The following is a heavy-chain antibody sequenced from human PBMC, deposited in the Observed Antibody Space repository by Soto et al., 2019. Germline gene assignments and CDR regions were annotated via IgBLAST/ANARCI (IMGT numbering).Heavy chain of an antibody. CDR2: ISSSSSTI. CDR3: AREGPYDFWDYGMDV. Sequence: EVQLVESGGGLVQPGGSLRLSCAASGFTFSSYSMNWVRQAPGKGLEWVSYISSSSSTIYYSDSVKGRFTISRDNAKNSLYLQMNSLRDEDTAVYYCAREGPYDFWDYGMDVWGQGTTVTVSS. CDR1: GFTFSSYS. D-gene: IGHD3-3*01. J-gene: IGHJ6*02. V-gene: IGHV3-48*02.